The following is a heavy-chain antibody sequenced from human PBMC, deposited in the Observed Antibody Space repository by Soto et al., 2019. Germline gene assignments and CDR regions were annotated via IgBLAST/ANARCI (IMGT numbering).Heavy chain of an antibody. D-gene: IGHD3-9*01. J-gene: IGHJ4*02. V-gene: IGHV3-23*01. Sequence: GGSLILSCAAPGFTFSTYTMNWVRQAPGKGLEWVSGVGCCSGSGTYYADFVKGRFTTSRDNSKNMVFLQMNGLRAEDTAVYYCAEDRQPDGIWTFDSWGQGTPVTVSS. CDR2: VGCCSGSGT. CDR1: GFTFSTYT. CDR3: AEDRQPDGIWTFDS.